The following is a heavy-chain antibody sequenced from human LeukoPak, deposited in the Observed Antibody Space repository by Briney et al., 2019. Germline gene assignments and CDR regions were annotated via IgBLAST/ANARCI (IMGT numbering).Heavy chain of an antibody. Sequence: PGRSLRLSCAPSLFPFRRYVMSGVGPTPDRGLEWVAYLRKDATYSHYVDSVRGRFTISRDNSKNTFELQMNSLRVEDTAVYYCASGGPTRGTLDYWGQGTPVTVSS. J-gene: IGHJ4*02. D-gene: IGHD1-26*01. CDR1: LFPFRRYV. CDR2: LRKDATYS. V-gene: IGHV3-30*02. CDR3: ASGGPTRGTLDY.